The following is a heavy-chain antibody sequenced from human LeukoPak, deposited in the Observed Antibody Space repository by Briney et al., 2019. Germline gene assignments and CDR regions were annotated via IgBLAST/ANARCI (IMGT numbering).Heavy chain of an antibody. V-gene: IGHV4-39*07. CDR1: GGSISSSSYY. Sequence: SETLSLTCTVSGGSISSSSYYWGWIRQPPGKGLEWIGSMHYGGNTFYNPSLQSRVTISINTSKNQFSLKLSSVTAADTAVYYCARAINQWYATNWGQGTLVTVSS. J-gene: IGHJ4*02. CDR3: ARAINQWYATN. CDR2: MHYGGNT. D-gene: IGHD2-8*01.